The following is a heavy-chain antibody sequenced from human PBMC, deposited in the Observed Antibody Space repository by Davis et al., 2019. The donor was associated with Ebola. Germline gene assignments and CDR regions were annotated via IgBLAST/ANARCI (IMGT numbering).Heavy chain of an antibody. V-gene: IGHV3-74*01. D-gene: IGHD5-24*01. CDR2: INSDGSST. CDR3: ARGRWLQSGYFDY. CDR1: GSTFSSYG. J-gene: IGHJ4*02. Sequence: HTGGSLRLSCAASGSTFSSYGMHWVRQAPGKGLVWVSRINSDGSSTTYADSVKGRFTISRDNAKNTLYLQMNSLRAEDTAVYYCARGRWLQSGYFDYWGQGTLVTVSS.